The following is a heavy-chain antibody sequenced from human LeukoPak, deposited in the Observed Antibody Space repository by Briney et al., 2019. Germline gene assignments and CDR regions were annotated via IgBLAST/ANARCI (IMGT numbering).Heavy chain of an antibody. CDR2: IKQEGSEK. Sequence: GGSLTLSCAVSGFIFSSYWMSWVRHAPGKGLEWVANIKQEGSEKHYVDSVKGRFTITRDNDKNSLYLQMNSMRAEDTAVYYCARDRSGCLDYWGQGTLVTVSS. D-gene: IGHD6-19*01. V-gene: IGHV3-7*05. J-gene: IGHJ4*02. CDR3: ARDRSGCLDY. CDR1: GFIFSSYW.